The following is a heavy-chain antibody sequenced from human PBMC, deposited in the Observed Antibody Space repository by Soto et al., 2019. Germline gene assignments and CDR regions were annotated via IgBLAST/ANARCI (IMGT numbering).Heavy chain of an antibody. CDR1: GYTFTAYY. Sequence: ASVKASGKVSGYTFTAYYIHWVRQAPGQGLEWMAWINPKNGGTYYVQKFQGRVTLNRDTSTTTVYMEMTRLTSDDTAVYYCARENSMRATWGKETLGTVCS. CDR2: INPKNGGT. V-gene: IGHV1-2*02. CDR3: ARENSMRAT. D-gene: IGHD3-3*02. J-gene: IGHJ4*03.